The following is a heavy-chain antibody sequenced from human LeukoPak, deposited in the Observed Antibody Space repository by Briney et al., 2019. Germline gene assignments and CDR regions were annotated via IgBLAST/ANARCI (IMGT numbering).Heavy chain of an antibody. CDR2: IFYSGST. CDR1: GGSISSYY. CDR3: ARVLSSASKVFDY. D-gene: IGHD6-6*01. Sequence: PSETLSLTCNVSGGSISSYYWSWIRQPPGKGPEWIGDIFYSGSTNYDPSLKSRVTISVDRSKTQFSLKLSSVTAADTAVYYCARVLSSASKVFDYWGQGTLVTVSS. V-gene: IGHV4-59*01. J-gene: IGHJ4*02.